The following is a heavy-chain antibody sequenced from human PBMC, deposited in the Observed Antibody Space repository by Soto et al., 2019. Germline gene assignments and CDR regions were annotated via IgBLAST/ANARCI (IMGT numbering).Heavy chain of an antibody. Sequence: QVQLVQSGAEVKKPGASVKVSCRASGYTFTSYGITWVRQAPGQGLEWMGWISPYNGNTNYAQKLQGIVTRTTDTSTSTAYMELRILRSDDTAVYYCARAVDYYDSSGYYTHEYFQHWGQGTLVTGSS. CDR2: ISPYNGNT. J-gene: IGHJ1*01. V-gene: IGHV1-18*01. CDR3: ARAVDYYDSSGYYTHEYFQH. CDR1: GYTFTSYG. D-gene: IGHD3-22*01.